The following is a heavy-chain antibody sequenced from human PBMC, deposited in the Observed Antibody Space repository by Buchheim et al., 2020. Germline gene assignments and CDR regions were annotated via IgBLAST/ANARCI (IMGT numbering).Heavy chain of an antibody. V-gene: IGHV4-39*07. CDR3: ARVNEWQQPDMKMYYYYYYMDV. Sequence: QQQLQESGPGLVKPSETLSLTCTVSGGSISNSDSYYWGWIRQPPGKGLEWIGSIYYGGSTYYNPSLKSRVTISVDTSKNQFSLKLSSVTAADTAVYYCARVNEWQQPDMKMYYYYYYMDVWGKGTT. CDR1: GGSISNSDSYY. J-gene: IGHJ6*03. CDR2: IYYGGST. D-gene: IGHD6-13*01.